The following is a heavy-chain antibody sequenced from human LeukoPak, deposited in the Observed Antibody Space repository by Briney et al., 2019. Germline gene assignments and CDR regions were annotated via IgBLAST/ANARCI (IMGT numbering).Heavy chain of an antibody. V-gene: IGHV3-23*01. D-gene: IGHD3-10*01. CDR1: GFTFSSYA. J-gene: IGHJ4*02. Sequence: GGSLRLSCAASGFTFSSYAMSWVRQAPGKGLEWVPAISGSGGSTYYADSVKGRFTISRDNSKNTLYLQMNSLRAEDTAVYYCAKGMVRGVIITLPDYWGQGTLVTVSS. CDR3: AKGMVRGVIITLPDY. CDR2: ISGSGGST.